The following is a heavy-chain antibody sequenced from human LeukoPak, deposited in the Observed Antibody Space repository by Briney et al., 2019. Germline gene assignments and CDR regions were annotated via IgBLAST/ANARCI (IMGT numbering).Heavy chain of an antibody. CDR2: IRSNTYGGTT. Sequence: LAGGSLRLSCTASGFTFGDFAMSWFRQAPGQGLEWLGVIRSNTYGGTTQAAASVKGRCTFSRDDSKSIAYLELDSLKTEDSAVYYCTRDRLTANVYWGQGTLVIVSS. CDR3: TRDRLTANVY. J-gene: IGHJ4*02. CDR1: GFTFGDFA. V-gene: IGHV3-49*03. D-gene: IGHD7-27*01.